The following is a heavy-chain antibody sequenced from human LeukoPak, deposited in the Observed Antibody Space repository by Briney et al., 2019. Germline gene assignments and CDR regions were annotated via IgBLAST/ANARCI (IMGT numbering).Heavy chain of an antibody. D-gene: IGHD5-12*01. CDR2: ISAYNGNT. V-gene: IGHV1-18*01. J-gene: IGHJ6*03. CDR3: AKIVATTYYYYMDV. CDR1: GYTFTSYG. Sequence: ASVKISCKASGYTFTSYGISWVRQAPGQGIERVGWISAYNGNTNYAQKLQGRVTMTTDTSTSTAYMELRSLKSDDTAVYYCAKIVATTYYYYMDVWGKGTTVTVSS.